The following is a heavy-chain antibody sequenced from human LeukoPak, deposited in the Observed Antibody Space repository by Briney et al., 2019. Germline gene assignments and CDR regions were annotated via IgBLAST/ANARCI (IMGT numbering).Heavy chain of an antibody. D-gene: IGHD1-26*01. CDR1: GFTFTSSA. Sequence: SVKVSCKASGFTFTSSAMQWVRQARGQRLEWIGWIVVGSGNTNYAQKLQERVTITRDMSTSTAYMELSSLRSEDTAVYYCAAARIVGATEGVFDYWGQGTLVTVSS. CDR2: IVVGSGNT. V-gene: IGHV1-58*02. CDR3: AAARIVGATEGVFDY. J-gene: IGHJ4*02.